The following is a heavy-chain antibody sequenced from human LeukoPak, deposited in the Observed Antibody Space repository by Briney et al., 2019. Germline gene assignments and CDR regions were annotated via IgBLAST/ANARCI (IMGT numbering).Heavy chain of an antibody. J-gene: IGHJ4*02. CDR3: ARDALWFGELGYFDY. V-gene: IGHV4-30-2*01. CDR2: IYHSGST. D-gene: IGHD3-10*01. Sequence: SETLSLTCAVSGGSISSGGYSWSWIRQPPGKGLEWIGYIYHSGSTYYNPSLKSRVTISVGRSKNQFSLKLSSVTAADTAVYYCARDALWFGELGYFDYWGQGTLVTVSS. CDR1: GGSISSGGYS.